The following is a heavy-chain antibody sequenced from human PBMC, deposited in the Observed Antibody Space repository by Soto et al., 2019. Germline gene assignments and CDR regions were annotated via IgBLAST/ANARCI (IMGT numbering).Heavy chain of an antibody. CDR1: GGSISTGDYY. D-gene: IGHD3-10*01. V-gene: IGHV4-30-4*01. J-gene: IGHJ6*02. Sequence: PSETLSLTCTVSGGSISTGDYYWSWIRQPPGKGLEWIGYIYNSGNTYYNPSLKSRVIISLDMSNNRFSLKLSSVTAADTAVYSCATGTGSYFYNYAMDVWGRGTTVTVSS. CDR3: ATGTGSYFYNYAMDV. CDR2: IYNSGNT.